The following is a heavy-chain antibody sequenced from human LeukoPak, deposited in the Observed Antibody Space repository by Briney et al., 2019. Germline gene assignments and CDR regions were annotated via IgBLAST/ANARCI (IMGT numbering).Heavy chain of an antibody. V-gene: IGHV3-15*01. D-gene: IGHD2-2*01. CDR1: GFTFSNAW. Sequence: GGSLRLSCAASGFTFSNAWMSWVRQAPGKGLEWVGRIKSKTDGGTTDYAAPVKGRFTISRDDSKNTLYLQMNSLKTEDTAVYYCTTDGGTYQLSAKVLLVGYWGQGTLVTVSS. CDR3: TTDGGTYQLSAKVLLVGY. CDR2: IKSKTDGGTT. J-gene: IGHJ4*02.